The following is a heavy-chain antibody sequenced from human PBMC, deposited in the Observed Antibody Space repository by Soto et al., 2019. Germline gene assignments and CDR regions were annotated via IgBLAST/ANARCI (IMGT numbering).Heavy chain of an antibody. CDR1: GFTFSSYG. V-gene: IGHV3-30*18. CDR3: AKDRNYCSGGSCYYFDY. CDR2: ISYDGSNK. Sequence: GASVKVSCAASGFTFSSYGMHWVRQAPGKGLEWVAVISYDGSNKYYADSVKGRFTISRDNSKNTLYLQMNSLRAEDTAVYYCAKDRNYCSGGSCYYFDYWGQGTLVTVSS. D-gene: IGHD2-15*01. J-gene: IGHJ4*02.